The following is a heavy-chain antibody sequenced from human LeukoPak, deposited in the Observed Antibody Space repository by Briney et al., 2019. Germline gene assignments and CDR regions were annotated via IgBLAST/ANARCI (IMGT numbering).Heavy chain of an antibody. V-gene: IGHV3-9*01. Sequence: GGSLRLSCAASGFTFDDYAMHWVRQAPGKGLEWVSGISWDSNSIDYADSVKGRFTISRDNAKNSLYLQMNSLRAEDTALYYCAKELVRAFDYWGQGTLVTVSS. J-gene: IGHJ4*02. CDR3: AKELVRAFDY. D-gene: IGHD1-26*01. CDR1: GFTFDDYA. CDR2: ISWDSNSI.